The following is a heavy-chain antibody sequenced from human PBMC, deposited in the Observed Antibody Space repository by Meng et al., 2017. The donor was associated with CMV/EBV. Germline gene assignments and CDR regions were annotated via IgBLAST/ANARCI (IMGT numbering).Heavy chain of an antibody. Sequence: GEPLKISCAASGFTFSSYSMNWVRQAPGKGLEWVSSISSSSSYIYYADSVKGRFTISRDNAKNSLYLQMNSLRAEDTAVYYCACYYYYGMDVWGQGTTVTVSS. J-gene: IGHJ6*02. V-gene: IGHV3-21*01. CDR2: ISSSSSYI. CDR1: GFTFSSYS. CDR3: ACYYYYGMDV.